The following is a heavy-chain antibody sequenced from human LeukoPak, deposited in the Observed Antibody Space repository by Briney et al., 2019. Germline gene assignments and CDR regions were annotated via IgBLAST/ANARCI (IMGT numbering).Heavy chain of an antibody. J-gene: IGHJ3*02. V-gene: IGHV3-21*01. CDR2: ISSSSSYI. D-gene: IGHD3-10*01. CDR3: ATNPSHMVRGVIISQEDAFDI. CDR1: GFTFSSYS. Sequence: PGGSLRLSCAASGFTFSSYSMNWVRQAPGKGLEWVSSISSSSSYIYYADSVKGRFTISRDNAKNSLYLQMNSLRAEDTAVYYCATNPSHMVRGVIISQEDAFDIWGQGTMVTVSS.